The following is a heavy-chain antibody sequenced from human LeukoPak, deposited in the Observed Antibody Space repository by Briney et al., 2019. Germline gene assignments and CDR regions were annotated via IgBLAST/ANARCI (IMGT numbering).Heavy chain of an antibody. CDR2: INPGTGST. CDR3: ARDHSVDFWSGYYPWGWFDP. D-gene: IGHD3-3*01. CDR1: GYSFTSYY. V-gene: IGHV1-46*01. J-gene: IGHJ5*02. Sequence: ASARGSCKASGYSFTSYYIHWVRQAPGQGLEWMGIINPGTGSTTYAQKFQGRVTMTRDTSTSTVYMELNSLTSEDTAVYYCARDHSVDFWSGYYPWGWFDPWGQGTLVTVSS.